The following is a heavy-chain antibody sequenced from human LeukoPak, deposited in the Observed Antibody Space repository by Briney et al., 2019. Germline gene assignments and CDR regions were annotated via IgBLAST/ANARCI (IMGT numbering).Heavy chain of an antibody. D-gene: IGHD3-9*01. CDR1: GFTVSSNY. Sequence: GGSLRLSCAASGFTVSSNYMSWVRQAPGKGLEWVSVIYSGGSTYYADSVKGRFTISRDNSKNTLYLQMNSLRAEDTAVYYCANPYYDILTGYYPFDYWGQGTLVTVSS. V-gene: IGHV3-53*01. CDR3: ANPYYDILTGYYPFDY. CDR2: IYSGGST. J-gene: IGHJ4*02.